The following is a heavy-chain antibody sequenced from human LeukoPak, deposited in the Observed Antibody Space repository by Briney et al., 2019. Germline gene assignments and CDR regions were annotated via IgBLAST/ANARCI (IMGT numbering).Heavy chain of an antibody. Sequence: SETLSLTCAVYGGSFSGYIWGWIRQAPGKGLEWIGEISHNGKNTHSPSLKSRVTTSLDTAKNQFSLQLSSVTAADTAVYYCARLAKCTSTCRGKYWYFDVWGRGTLVTVSS. CDR2: ISHNGKN. J-gene: IGHJ2*01. CDR3: ARLAKCTSTCRGKYWYFDV. CDR1: GGSFSGYI. D-gene: IGHD2-8*01. V-gene: IGHV4-34*01.